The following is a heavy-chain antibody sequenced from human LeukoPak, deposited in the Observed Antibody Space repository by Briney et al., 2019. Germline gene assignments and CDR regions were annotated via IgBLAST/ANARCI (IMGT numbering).Heavy chain of an antibody. J-gene: IGHJ3*02. D-gene: IGHD5-12*01. Sequence: SETLSLTCAVSGGSISTYYWSWIRQPPGKGLEWIGYIYYSGSTNYKPSLKSRVSISVDTAKNQFSLKLSSVTAADTAVYYCARQRGSYGGYDHDAFNIWGQGTMVTVSS. V-gene: IGHV4-59*08. CDR2: IYYSGST. CDR1: GGSISTYY. CDR3: ARQRGSYGGYDHDAFNI.